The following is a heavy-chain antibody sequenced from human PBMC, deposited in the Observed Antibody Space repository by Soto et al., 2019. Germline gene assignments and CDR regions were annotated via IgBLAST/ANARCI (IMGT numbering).Heavy chain of an antibody. D-gene: IGHD6-6*01. J-gene: IGHJ4*02. CDR1: GFTVSGNY. CDR3: ASTRGSSYDY. CDR2: IYNGGGT. Sequence: EVQLVETGGGLIQPGGSLRLSCAASGFTVSGNYMSWVRQAPGKGLEWVSVIYNGGGTYYADSVKGRFTISRDNSKNTLYLQTNSLRAEDTTLYYCASTRGSSYDYWGQGTLVTASS. V-gene: IGHV3-53*02.